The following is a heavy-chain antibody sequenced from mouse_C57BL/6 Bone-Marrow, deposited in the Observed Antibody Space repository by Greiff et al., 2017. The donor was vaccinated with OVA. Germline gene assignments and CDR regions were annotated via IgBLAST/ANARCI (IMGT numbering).Heavy chain of an antibody. CDR1: GYTFTSYW. Sequence: LQQPGAELVKPGASVKLSCKASGYTFTSYWMQWVKQRPGQGLEWIGEIDPSDSYTNYNQKFKGKATLTVDTSSSTAYMQLSSLTSEDSAVYYCARTPYGNYFDYWGQGTTLTVSS. D-gene: IGHD2-1*01. J-gene: IGHJ2*01. CDR3: ARTPYGNYFDY. V-gene: IGHV1-50*01. CDR2: IDPSDSYT.